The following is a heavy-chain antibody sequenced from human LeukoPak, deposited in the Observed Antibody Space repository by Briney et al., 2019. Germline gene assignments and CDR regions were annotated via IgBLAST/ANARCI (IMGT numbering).Heavy chain of an antibody. D-gene: IGHD6-19*01. CDR3: ARLSGIAVAGTRVYGMDV. J-gene: IGHJ6*02. V-gene: IGHV3-21*01. CDR2: ISSRSSYI. Sequence: PGGSLRLSCAASGFTFSSYSMNWVRQAPGKGLEWVSSISSRSSYIYYADSVKGRFTISGDNAKNSLYLQMNSLRAEDTAVYYCARLSGIAVAGTRVYGMDVWGQGTTVTVSS. CDR1: GFTFSSYS.